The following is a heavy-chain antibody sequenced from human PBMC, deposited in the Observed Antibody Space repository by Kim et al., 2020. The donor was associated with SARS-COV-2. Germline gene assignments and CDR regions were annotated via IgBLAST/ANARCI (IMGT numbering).Heavy chain of an antibody. J-gene: IGHJ2*01. V-gene: IGHV3-64D*06. Sequence: GSLRLSCSASGFTFSSYAMQWVRQAPGRGLEYVSAISSNGDHTYYADSVKGRFTISRDNSKNTLYLQMSSLRAEDTAVYYCVKQRITGNWYFDLWVRGT. CDR3: VKQRITGNWYFDL. D-gene: IGHD1-20*01. CDR2: ISSNGDHT. CDR1: GFTFSSYA.